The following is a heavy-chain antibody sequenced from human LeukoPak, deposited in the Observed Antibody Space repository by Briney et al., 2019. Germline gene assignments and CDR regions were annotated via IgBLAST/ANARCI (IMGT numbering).Heavy chain of an antibody. CDR2: IIPIFGTA. J-gene: IGHJ4*02. V-gene: IGHV1-69*05. CDR3: ARGRGFGEPPDY. Sequence: SVRVSCKASGGTFSSYAISWVRQAPGQGLEWMGEIIPIFGTANYAQKFQGRVTITMDESTSTAYMELSSLRSEDAAVYYCARGRGFGEPPDYWGQGTLVTASS. D-gene: IGHD3-10*01. CDR1: GGTFSSYA.